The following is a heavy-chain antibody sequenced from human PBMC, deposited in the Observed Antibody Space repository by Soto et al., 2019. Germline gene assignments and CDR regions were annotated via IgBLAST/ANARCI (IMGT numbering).Heavy chain of an antibody. CDR1: GYTFTSYG. D-gene: IGHD4-17*01. J-gene: IGHJ3*02. CDR2: ISAYNGNT. V-gene: IGHV1-18*01. CDR3: ARSLSSDYGGNCDDDFDI. Sequence: QVQLVQSGAEVKKPGASVKVSCKASGYTFTSYGISWVRQAPGQGLEWMGWISAYNGNTNYAQKLQGRVTMTTDPSTSTAYMVLRSLSSDDTAVYYCARSLSSDYGGNCDDDFDIWGQGTMVTVSS.